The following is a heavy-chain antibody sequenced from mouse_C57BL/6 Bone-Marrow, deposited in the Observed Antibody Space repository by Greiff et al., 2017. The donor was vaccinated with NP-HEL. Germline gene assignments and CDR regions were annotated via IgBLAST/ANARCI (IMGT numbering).Heavy chain of an antibody. CDR2: IDPETGGT. V-gene: IGHV1-15*01. CDR3: TREGYEYDWYFDV. D-gene: IGHD2-4*01. Sequence: VQLQQSGAELVRPGASVTLSCKASGYTFTDYEMHWVKQTPVHGLEWIGAIDPETGGTAYNQKFKGKAILTADKSSSTAYMELRSLTSEDSAVYYCTREGYEYDWYFDVWGTGTTVTVSS. J-gene: IGHJ1*03. CDR1: GYTFTDYE.